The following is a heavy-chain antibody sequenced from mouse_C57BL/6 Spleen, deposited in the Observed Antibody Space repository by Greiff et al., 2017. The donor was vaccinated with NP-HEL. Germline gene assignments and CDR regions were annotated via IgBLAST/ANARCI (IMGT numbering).Heavy chain of an antibody. Sequence: VQLQQSGAELMKPGASVKLSCKATGYTFTGYWIEWVKQRPGHGLEWIGEILPGSGSTNYIEKFKGKATFTADTSSNTAYLQLSSLTTEDSAIYYCARANGSPWYVDVWGTRTTVTVAS. CDR3: ARANGSPWYVDV. V-gene: IGHV1-9*01. CDR1: GYTFTGYW. CDR2: ILPGSGST. D-gene: IGHD1-1*01. J-gene: IGHJ1*03.